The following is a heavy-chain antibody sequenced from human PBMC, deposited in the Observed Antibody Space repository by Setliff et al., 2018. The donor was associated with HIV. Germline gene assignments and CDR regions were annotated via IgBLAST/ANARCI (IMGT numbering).Heavy chain of an antibody. CDR1: GYTFTSYD. D-gene: IGHD3-10*02. CDR3: ARGQKMYLMITMLGGYYYYHMDV. CDR2: MNPNSGNT. Sequence: ASVKVSCKASGYTFTSYDINWVRQATGQGLEWMGWMNPNSGNTGYAQKFQGRVTMTRNTSLSTAYMELSSLRSEDTAVYYCARGQKMYLMITMLGGYYYYHMDVWGQGTTVTVSS. J-gene: IGHJ6*02. V-gene: IGHV1-8*02.